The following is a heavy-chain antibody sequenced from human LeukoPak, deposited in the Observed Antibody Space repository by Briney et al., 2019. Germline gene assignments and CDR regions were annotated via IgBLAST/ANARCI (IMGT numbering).Heavy chain of an antibody. CDR2: ISTSGST. CDR3: ARWDDSAWAFGN. J-gene: IGHJ4*02. Sequence: SETLSLTCTVSGGSISGDNYYWSWTRQPAGEGLEWNGRISTSGSTSYNPSLKSRVTISLDTSKNQFSLKVSSVTAADTAVYYCARWDDSAWAFGNWGPGTLVTVSS. V-gene: IGHV4-61*02. CDR1: GGSISGDNYY. D-gene: IGHD6-19*01.